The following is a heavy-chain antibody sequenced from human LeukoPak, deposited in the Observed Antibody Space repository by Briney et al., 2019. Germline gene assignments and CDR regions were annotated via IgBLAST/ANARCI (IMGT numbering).Heavy chain of an antibody. V-gene: IGHV4-61*02. J-gene: IGHJ6*02. CDR3: ARESQYPFWSGYYYGMDV. D-gene: IGHD3-3*01. CDR1: GGSISSGSYY. Sequence: PSQTLSLTCTLPGGSISSGSYYWSWIRQPAGKGLEWLGRIYTIGSTNYNPSLKSRVTISVDTSKNQFSLKLSSVTATDTAVYYCARESQYPFWSGYYYGMDVWGQGTTVTVSS. CDR2: IYTIGST.